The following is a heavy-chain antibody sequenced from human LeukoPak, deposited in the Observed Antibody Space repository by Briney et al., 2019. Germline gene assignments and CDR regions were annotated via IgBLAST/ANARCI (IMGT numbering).Heavy chain of an antibody. CDR1: GYTVTAYE. J-gene: IGHJ4*02. Sequence: APVKPSCRASGYTVTAYEMHCGPRAPGHRLRWRGWINPNSGGTNYAQKFQGRVTMTRDTSISTAYMELSRLRSDDTAVYYCARDMQAGIAAGPDYWGQGTLVTVSS. CDR2: INPNSGGT. V-gene: IGHV1-2*02. D-gene: IGHD6-25*01. CDR3: ARDMQAGIAAGPDY.